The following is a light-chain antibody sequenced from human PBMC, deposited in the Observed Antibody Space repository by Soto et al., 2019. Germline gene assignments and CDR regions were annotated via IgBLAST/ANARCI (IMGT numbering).Light chain of an antibody. CDR1: SSDVGGYDR. CDR2: NVY. J-gene: IGLJ1*01. V-gene: IGLV2-14*03. Sequence: QSALTQPPSASGSPGQSVTISCTGTSSDVGGYDRVSWFQQHPGKAPKLMIYNVYDRPSGISNRFSGSKSGNTASLTISGLQGEDEADYYCSSYTISRSYVFGTGTKLTVL. CDR3: SSYTISRSYV.